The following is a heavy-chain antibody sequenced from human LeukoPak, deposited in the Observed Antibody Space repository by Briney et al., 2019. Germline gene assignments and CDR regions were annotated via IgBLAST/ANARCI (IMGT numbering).Heavy chain of an antibody. CDR1: GDSVSNNNAA. CDR2: TYYRSKWYT. V-gene: IGHV6-1*01. J-gene: IGHJ3*02. CDR3: ASSSLRGSDAFDI. Sequence: SQTLSLTCAISGDSVSNNNAAWNWIRQSPSRDLEWLGRTYYRSKWYTDYAVSVSSRITINPDASKNQFSLQLNSVTPEDTAVYYCASSSLRGSDAFDIWGQGTMVTVSS. D-gene: IGHD3-16*01.